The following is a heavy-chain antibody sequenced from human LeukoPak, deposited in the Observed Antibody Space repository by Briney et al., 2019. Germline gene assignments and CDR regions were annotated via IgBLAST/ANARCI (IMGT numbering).Heavy chain of an antibody. CDR1: GFPFGDYA. D-gene: IGHD6-13*01. J-gene: IGHJ6*03. CDR2: IRSKAYGGTT. CDR3: TSAPAGYDYYYYMDV. V-gene: IGHV3-49*03. Sequence: PGRSLRLSCKASGFPFGDYAMSWFLQAPGKGLEWGGFIRSKAYGGTTEYAASVKGRFTISRDDSRSIAYLQMNSLKTEDTAVYYATSAPAGYDYYYYMDVWGKGTTITVSS.